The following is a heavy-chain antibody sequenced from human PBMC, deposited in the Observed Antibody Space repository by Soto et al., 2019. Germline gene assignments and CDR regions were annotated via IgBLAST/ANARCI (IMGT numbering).Heavy chain of an antibody. CDR2: IYPDDSDT. V-gene: IGHV5-51*01. J-gene: IGHJ6*02. CDR3: ARAERKRAAAGYYGMDV. Sequence: GESLKISCKGSGYRFTDYWIGWVRQMPGKGLEWMGIIYPDDSDTRYSPSFQGHVTISADKSISTAYLQWSSLKASDTAIYYCARAERKRAAAGYYGMDVWGQGTTVTVS. CDR1: GYRFTDYW. D-gene: IGHD6-13*01.